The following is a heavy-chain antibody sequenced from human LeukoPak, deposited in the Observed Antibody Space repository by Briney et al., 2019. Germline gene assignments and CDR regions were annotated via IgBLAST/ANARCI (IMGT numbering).Heavy chain of an antibody. D-gene: IGHD2-15*01. CDR1: GYTFTDYY. CDR3: ARDAGYCTGGSCWYFDH. CDR2: INLNSGGT. J-gene: IGHJ4*02. V-gene: IGHV1-2*02. Sequence: ASVKVSCKASGYTFTDYYMHCVRQAPGQGLEWMGWINLNSGGTNFAQRFQGRVTMTRDTSISTAYMDLSRLISDDTAVYYCARDAGYCTGGSCWYFDHWGQGTLVTVSS.